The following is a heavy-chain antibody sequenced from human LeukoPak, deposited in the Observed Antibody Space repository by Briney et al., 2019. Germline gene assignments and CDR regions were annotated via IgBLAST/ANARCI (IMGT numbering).Heavy chain of an antibody. CDR1: GGSISNTDYY. D-gene: IGHD3-22*01. CDR2: IYDSGTA. V-gene: IGHV4-39*01. CDR3: ARTAHSSAYSPFDH. J-gene: IGHJ4*02. Sequence: SETLSLTCIVSGGSISNTDYYWGWIRQPPGKGLEWIGSIYDSGTAYYKASLKSRVTISVDVPRNQFSLKMKFVTAADTAVYYCARTAHSSAYSPFDHWDQGTLVTVSS.